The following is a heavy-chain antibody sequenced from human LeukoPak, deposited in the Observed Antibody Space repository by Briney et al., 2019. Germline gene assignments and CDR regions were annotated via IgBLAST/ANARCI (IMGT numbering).Heavy chain of an antibody. CDR1: GGSISSSSYY. V-gene: IGHV4-39*01. D-gene: IGHD3-10*01. CDR3: ARRLLWTRKYYMDV. Sequence: SETLSLTCTVSGGSISSSSYYWGWIRQPPGKGPEWIGSIYYSGSTYYNPSLKSRVTISVDTSKNQFSLKLSSVTAADTAVYYCARRLLWTRKYYMDVWGKGTTVTISS. CDR2: IYYSGST. J-gene: IGHJ6*03.